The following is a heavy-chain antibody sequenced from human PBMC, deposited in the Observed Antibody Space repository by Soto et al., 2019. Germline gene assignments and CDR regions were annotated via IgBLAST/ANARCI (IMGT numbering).Heavy chain of an antibody. Sequence: QVQLVQSGAEVKKPGSSVKVSCKDSGGTFSTYSMFWVRQAPGQGLEWMGRIIPMLGVRNYAQRFQDRVTITADKNTATAHMELSRLKSEDTPMYYCTIGSWSGEVFDIWGQGTMVTVS. CDR3: TIGSWSGEVFDI. CDR2: IIPMLGVR. CDR1: GGTFSTYS. D-gene: IGHD2-21*01. J-gene: IGHJ3*02. V-gene: IGHV1-69*02.